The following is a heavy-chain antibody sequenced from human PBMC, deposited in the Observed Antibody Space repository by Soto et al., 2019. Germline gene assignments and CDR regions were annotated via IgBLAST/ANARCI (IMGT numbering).Heavy chain of an antibody. Sequence: QVQLQESGPGLVKPSDTLSLTCAVSGYSISSNNCWGWIRQPPGKGLEWIGYIYYSGGTYYNPSLKSRVTMSVDTSKNQFSLNPSSVTAVDTAVYYCARRSSGSYDFDYWGQGTLVTVSS. J-gene: IGHJ4*02. CDR2: IYYSGGT. CDR1: GYSISSNNC. D-gene: IGHD1-26*01. V-gene: IGHV4-28*01. CDR3: ARRSSGSYDFDY.